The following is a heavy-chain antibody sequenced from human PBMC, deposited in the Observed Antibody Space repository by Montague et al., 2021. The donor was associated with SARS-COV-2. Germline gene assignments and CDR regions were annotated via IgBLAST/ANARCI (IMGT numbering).Heavy chain of an antibody. CDR1: GFTFSSYA. V-gene: IGHV3-30-3*01. CDR2: ISYDGSNK. CDR3: ARVLGWYYGMDV. Sequence: SLRLSCAASGFTFSSYAMHWVRQAPGKGPEWVAVISYDGSNKYYADSVKGRFTISRDNSKNTLYLQMNSLRAEDTAVYYCARVLGWYYGMDVWGQGTTVTVS. D-gene: IGHD2-15*01. J-gene: IGHJ6*02.